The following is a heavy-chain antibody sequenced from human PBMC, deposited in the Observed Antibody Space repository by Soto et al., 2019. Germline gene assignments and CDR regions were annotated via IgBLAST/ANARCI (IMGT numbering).Heavy chain of an antibody. CDR1: GYTFTSYG. CDR2: SSAYNGNT. J-gene: IGHJ4*02. V-gene: IGHV1-18*04. Sequence: QVQLVQSGAEVKKPGASVKVSCKASGYTFTSYGISWVRQAPGQGLEWMGWSSAYNGNTNYAQKLQGRVTMTTDTSTSTAYIELSSLRTSDTAVYYCVRASRGNSRAASPDYWGQGTLVTVAS. D-gene: IGHD2-21*02. CDR3: VRASRGNSRAASPDY.